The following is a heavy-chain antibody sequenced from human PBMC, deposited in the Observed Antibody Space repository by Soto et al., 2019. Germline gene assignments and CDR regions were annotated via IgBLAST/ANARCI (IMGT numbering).Heavy chain of an antibody. V-gene: IGHV5-51*01. CDR2: IYPGDSDT. D-gene: IGHD4-17*01. J-gene: IGHJ3*02. CDR1: EYPCTSFW. Sequence: LWESMKTSRQFAEYPCTSFWIGWVRQMPGKGLEWMGIIYPGDSDTRYSPSFQGQVTISADKSISTAYLQWSSLKASDTAMYYCARQGVTTPYDHAFDIWGQGTMVTVSS. CDR3: ARQGVTTPYDHAFDI.